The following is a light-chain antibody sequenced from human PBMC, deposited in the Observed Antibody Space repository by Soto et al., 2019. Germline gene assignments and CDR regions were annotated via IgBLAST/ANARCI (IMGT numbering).Light chain of an antibody. J-gene: IGKJ4*01. CDR2: AAS. CDR1: QGISNY. V-gene: IGKV1-27*01. CDR3: QKYNSAPPT. Sequence: DIQMTQSPSSLSASVGDRVTITCRASQGISNYLAWYQQKPGKVPKLLIYAASTLQSGVQSRFSGSGSVTDFTLTIISLQPEDVATYYGQKYNSAPPTFGGGAKVEIK.